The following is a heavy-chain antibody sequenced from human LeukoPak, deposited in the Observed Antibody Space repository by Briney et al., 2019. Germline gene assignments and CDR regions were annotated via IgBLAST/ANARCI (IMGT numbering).Heavy chain of an antibody. Sequence: SETLSLTCTVSGGSISSYYWNWLRQPAGKGLEWIGRIYTTGSTDYNPSLKSRVTISLDTARNQFSLKVSSVTAADTAVYYCARRQEGHDYWGQGTLVTVSS. V-gene: IGHV4-4*07. CDR2: IYTTGST. CDR3: ARRQEGHDY. CDR1: GGSISSYY. J-gene: IGHJ4*02.